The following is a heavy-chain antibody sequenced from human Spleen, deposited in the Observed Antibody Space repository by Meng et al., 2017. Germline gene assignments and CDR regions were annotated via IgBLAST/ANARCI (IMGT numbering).Heavy chain of an antibody. V-gene: IGHV4-34*01. CDR3: ARGPTTMAHDFDY. Sequence: QGQLQQWGAGLLKPSETLSLTCVVSGGSFSDYYWSWIRQPPGKGLEWIGEINHSGSTNYNPSLESRATISVDTSQNNLSLKPSSVTAADSAVYYCARGPTTMAHDFDYWGQGTLVTV. CDR1: GGSFSDYY. J-gene: IGHJ4*02. CDR2: INHSGST. D-gene: IGHD4-11*01.